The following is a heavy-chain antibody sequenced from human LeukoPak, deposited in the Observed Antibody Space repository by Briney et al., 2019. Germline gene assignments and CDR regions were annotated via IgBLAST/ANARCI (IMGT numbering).Heavy chain of an antibody. J-gene: IGHJ4*02. D-gene: IGHD6-13*01. CDR1: GYTFTSYG. V-gene: IGHV1-18*01. CDR2: ISAYNGNT. CDR3: ARGAPYSSSWYVRVDY. Sequence: GASVKVSCKASGYTFTSYGISWVRQAPGQGLEWMGWISAYNGNTNYAQKLQGRVTMTTDTSTSTAYMELRSLRSDDTAVYYCARGAPYSSSWYVRVDYWGQGTLVTVSS.